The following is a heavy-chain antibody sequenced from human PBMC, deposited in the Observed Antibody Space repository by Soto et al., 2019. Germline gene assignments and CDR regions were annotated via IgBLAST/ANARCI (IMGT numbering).Heavy chain of an antibody. D-gene: IGHD6-19*01. Sequence: QVQLVESGGGVVQPGRSLRLSCAASGFTFSSYGMHWVRQAPGKGLEWVAVISYDGSNKYYADSVKGRFTISRDNSKNTLYLQMNSLRAEDTAVYYCANNGNSSGWSFSFDYWGQGTLVTVSS. J-gene: IGHJ4*02. CDR1: GFTFSSYG. CDR2: ISYDGSNK. V-gene: IGHV3-30*18. CDR3: ANNGNSSGWSFSFDY.